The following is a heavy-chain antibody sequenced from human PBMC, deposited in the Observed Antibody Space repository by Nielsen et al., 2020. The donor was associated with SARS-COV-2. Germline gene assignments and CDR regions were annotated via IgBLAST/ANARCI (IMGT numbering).Heavy chain of an antibody. CDR1: GGSISSYY. J-gene: IGHJ4*02. D-gene: IGHD3-22*01. Sequence: SETLSLTCTVSGGSISSYYWSWIRQPPGKGLEWIGYIYYSGSTNYNPSLKSRVTISVDTSKNQFSLKLSSVTAADTAVYYCARLRRGYYYDSSGPFDYWGQGTLVTVSS. V-gene: IGHV4-59*08. CDR2: IYYSGST. CDR3: ARLRRGYYYDSSGPFDY.